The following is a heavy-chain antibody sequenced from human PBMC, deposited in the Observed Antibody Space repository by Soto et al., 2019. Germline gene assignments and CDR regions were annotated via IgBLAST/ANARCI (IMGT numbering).Heavy chain of an antibody. D-gene: IGHD6-6*01. V-gene: IGHV4-34*01. CDR2: INHSGST. Sequence: QVQLQQWGAGLLKPSETLSLTCAVYGGSFSGYYWSWIRQPPGKGLEWIGEINHSGSTNYNPSLKSRVTISVDTSKNQFYLKLSSVTAADTAVYYCARGSAARRYWYFDLWGRGTLVTVSS. CDR3: ARGSAARRYWYFDL. CDR1: GGSFSGYY. J-gene: IGHJ2*01.